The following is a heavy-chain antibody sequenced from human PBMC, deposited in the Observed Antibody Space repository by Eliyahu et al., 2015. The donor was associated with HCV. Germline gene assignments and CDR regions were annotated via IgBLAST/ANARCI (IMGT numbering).Heavy chain of an antibody. D-gene: IGHD1-1*01. CDR2: IYHSGST. J-gene: IGHJ4*02. CDR3: ARHLEGKTGTEFFDY. Sequence: QVQLQESGPGLVKPSETLSLTCAVSXYSINSGYYWGWIRQPPGKGLXWIGSIYHSGSTYYNPSLKSRVTISVDTSKNQFSLKLSSVTAADTAVYYCARHLEGKTGTEFFDYWGQGTLVTVSS. CDR1: XYSINSGYY. V-gene: IGHV4-38-2*01.